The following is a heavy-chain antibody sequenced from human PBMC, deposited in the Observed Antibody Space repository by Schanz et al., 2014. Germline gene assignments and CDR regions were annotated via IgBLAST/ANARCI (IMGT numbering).Heavy chain of an antibody. D-gene: IGHD7-27*01. Sequence: QVQLVESGGGVVQPGRSLRLSCAASGFNFGSHGMHWVRQAPGKGLEWVAVISYDGSFKNYADSVRGRITMSRDNSKNTMYLQINSLRADDTAVYYCARELPGVDAFDVWGQGTMVTVSS. CDR2: ISYDGSFK. J-gene: IGHJ3*01. CDR1: GFNFGSHG. CDR3: ARELPGVDAFDV. V-gene: IGHV3-33*01.